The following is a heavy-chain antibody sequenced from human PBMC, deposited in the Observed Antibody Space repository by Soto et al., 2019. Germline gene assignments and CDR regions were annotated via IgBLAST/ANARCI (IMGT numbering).Heavy chain of an antibody. J-gene: IGHJ4*02. Sequence: PGGALRLSFAVSGFTFSDDYMSWIRQAPGKGLEWVSYIGSSGSTIYYADSVKGRFTISRDNAKNSLYLQMNSLRAEDTAVYFCARDRGGYLDYWGQGTLVTVSS. V-gene: IGHV3-11*01. CDR3: ARDRGGYLDY. CDR1: GFTFSDDY. CDR2: IGSSGSTI. D-gene: IGHD3-10*01.